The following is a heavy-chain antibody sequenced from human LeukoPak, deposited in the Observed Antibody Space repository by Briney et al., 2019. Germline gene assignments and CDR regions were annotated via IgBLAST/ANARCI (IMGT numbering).Heavy chain of an antibody. Sequence: GESLKISFEASGYIFSSYWIGWVRQMPGKGLEWMAMIYPGDSDTRYSPSFQGQVTISVDKSISTAYLQWSSLKASDTAMYYCARQSGVAGSDCWGQGTLVTVSS. V-gene: IGHV5-51*01. CDR2: IYPGDSDT. CDR1: GYIFSSYW. CDR3: ARQSGVAGSDC. D-gene: IGHD6-19*01. J-gene: IGHJ4*02.